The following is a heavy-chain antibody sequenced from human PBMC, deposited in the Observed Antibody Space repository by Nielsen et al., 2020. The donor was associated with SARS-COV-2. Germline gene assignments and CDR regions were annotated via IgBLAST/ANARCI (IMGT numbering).Heavy chain of an antibody. CDR1: GASITSRDSSY. D-gene: IGHD3-22*01. J-gene: IGHJ4*02. CDR2: INHSGST. Sequence: SETLSLTCTVSGASITSRDSSYWAWIRQPPGEGLEWIGEINHSGSTNYNPSLKSRVTISVDTSSNQFSLNLNSVTAADTAVYYCARRSSGGYSRRFFDYWGQGTLVTVSS. CDR3: ARRSSGGYSRRFFDY. V-gene: IGHV4-39*01.